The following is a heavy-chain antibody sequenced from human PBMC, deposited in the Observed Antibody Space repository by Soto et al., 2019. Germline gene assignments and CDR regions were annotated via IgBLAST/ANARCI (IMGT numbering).Heavy chain of an antibody. CDR1: GFTFDDYA. D-gene: IGHD6-19*01. CDR2: ISWNSGSI. J-gene: IGHJ4*02. V-gene: IGHV3-9*01. Sequence: GGSLRLSCAASGFTFDDYAMHWVRQAPGKGLEWVSGISWNSGSIGYADSVKGRFTISRGNAKNSLYLQMNSLRAEDTALYYCAKDGGSGWYDYWGQGTLVTVSS. CDR3: AKDGGSGWYDY.